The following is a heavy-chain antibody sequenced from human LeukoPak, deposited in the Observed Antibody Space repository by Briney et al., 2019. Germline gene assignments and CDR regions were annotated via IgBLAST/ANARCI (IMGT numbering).Heavy chain of an antibody. CDR2: ISYDGSNK. CDR1: GFTFSSYG. D-gene: IGHD5-18*01. J-gene: IGHJ4*02. CDR3: AKQGTAMVRAYFDY. V-gene: IGHV3-30*18. Sequence: PGRSLRLSCAASGFTFSSYGMHWVRQAPGKGLEWVAVISYDGSNKCYADSVKGRFTISRDNSKNRLYLQMNSLRAEDTAVYYCAKQGTAMVRAYFDYWGQGTLVTVSS.